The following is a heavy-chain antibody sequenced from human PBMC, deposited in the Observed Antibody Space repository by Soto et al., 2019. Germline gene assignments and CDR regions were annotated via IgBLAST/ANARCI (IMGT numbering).Heavy chain of an antibody. CDR1: GFSFSDYA. J-gene: IGHJ6*02. V-gene: IGHV3-23*01. CDR3: AKDVGKVLPYYGMDV. Sequence: EAQILESGGDLVRPGGSLRLSCSVSGFSFSDYAMNWVRQAPGKGLEWVSAVSGRGDGICYADSVKGRFSISRDNSKNTVYLQMNNLRVEDTAVYYCAKDVGKVLPYYGMDVWGRGTTVSVSS. D-gene: IGHD1-26*01. CDR2: VSGRGDGI.